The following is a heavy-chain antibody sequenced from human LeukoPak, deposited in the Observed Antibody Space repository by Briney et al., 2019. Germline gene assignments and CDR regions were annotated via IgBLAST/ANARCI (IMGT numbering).Heavy chain of an antibody. Sequence: LSGGSLRLSCAASGFTFSSYAMSWVRQAPGKGLEWVSAISGSGSSTYYADSVKGRFTISRDNSKNTLYLQMNSLRAEDTAVYYCPRKYGSDYWGQGTLVTVSS. J-gene: IGHJ4*02. CDR1: GFTFSSYA. CDR3: PRKYGSDY. CDR2: ISGSGSST. V-gene: IGHV3-23*01. D-gene: IGHD1-26*01.